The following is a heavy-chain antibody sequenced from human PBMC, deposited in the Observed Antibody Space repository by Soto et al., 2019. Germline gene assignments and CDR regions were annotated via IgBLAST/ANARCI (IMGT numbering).Heavy chain of an antibody. CDR2: ISSYNSYNGDT. D-gene: IGHD3-16*01. V-gene: IGHV1-18*04. J-gene: IGHJ6*02. Sequence: QVQLVQSGADLKKPGASVQVSCKTSGYTFSNYAINLQRQSPGPGLEWTGGISSYNSYNGDTTYARTLQDRSTMTIVTTTATAYMELWSLRSDDTAVYYCARSEMERGEVGYYGMHVRGQGTTVSVS. CDR3: ARSEMERGEVGYYGMHV. CDR1: GYTFSNYA.